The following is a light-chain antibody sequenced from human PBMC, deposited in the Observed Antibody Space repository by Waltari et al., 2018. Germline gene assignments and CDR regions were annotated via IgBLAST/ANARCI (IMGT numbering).Light chain of an antibody. V-gene: IGLV2-11*01. CDR1: SSDVGGYHY. CDR2: DVS. CDR3: CSYAGSYTPHVV. J-gene: IGLJ2*01. Sequence: QSALTQPRSVSGSPGQSVTISCTGPSSDVGGYHYVSWYHQHPGKAPKLMSYDVSKRPSGVPERFSGSKSGNTASLTISGLQAEDEADYYCCSYAGSYTPHVVFGGGTKLTVL.